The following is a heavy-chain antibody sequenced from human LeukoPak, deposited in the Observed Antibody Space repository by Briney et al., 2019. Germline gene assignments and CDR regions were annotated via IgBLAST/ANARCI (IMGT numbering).Heavy chain of an antibody. V-gene: IGHV1-69*13. CDR2: IIPIFGTA. CDR3: ARGGLLYYYYYMDV. J-gene: IGHJ6*03. Sequence: GASVKVSCKASGGTFSSYAINWVRQAPGQGLEWMGGIIPIFGTANYAQKFQGRVTITADESTSTAYMELSSLGSEDTAVYYCARGGLLYYYYYMDVWGKGTTVTISS. D-gene: IGHD2/OR15-2a*01. CDR1: GGTFSSYA.